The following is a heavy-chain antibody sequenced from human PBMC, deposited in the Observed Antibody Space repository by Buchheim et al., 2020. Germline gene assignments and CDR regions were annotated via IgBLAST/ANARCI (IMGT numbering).Heavy chain of an antibody. Sequence: QVQVVQSGAEVKKPGASVKVSCKASGYTFTNYYIHWVRQAPGQGLEWMGMIDPSGGTTRYAQQLQGRVTMTRDTSTSTVYMELSSLRSEDTAVYYSARDGVRDNSGYPDYWGQGTL. CDR1: GYTFTNYY. V-gene: IGHV1-46*01. CDR2: IDPSGGTT. CDR3: ARDGVRDNSGYPDY. D-gene: IGHD3-22*01. J-gene: IGHJ4*02.